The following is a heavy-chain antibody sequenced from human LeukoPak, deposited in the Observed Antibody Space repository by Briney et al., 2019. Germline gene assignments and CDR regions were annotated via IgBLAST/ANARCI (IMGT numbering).Heavy chain of an antibody. D-gene: IGHD3-3*01. Sequence: GGSLRLSCAASGFTFDDYAMHWVRQAPGKGLEWVSGISWNSGSIGYADSVKGRFTISRDNAKNSLYLQMNSLRAEDTALYYCARDGNYDFWSGYYTAFDYWGQGTLVTVPS. V-gene: IGHV3-9*01. CDR1: GFTFDDYA. CDR3: ARDGNYDFWSGYYTAFDY. J-gene: IGHJ4*02. CDR2: ISWNSGSI.